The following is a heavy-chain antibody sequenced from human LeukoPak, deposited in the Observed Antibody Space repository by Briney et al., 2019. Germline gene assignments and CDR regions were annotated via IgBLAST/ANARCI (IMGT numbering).Heavy chain of an antibody. CDR3: ARGSIAGPYYYYYMDV. CDR1: GYTFTSYA. V-gene: IGHV1-69*13. CDR2: IIPIFGTA. J-gene: IGHJ6*03. D-gene: IGHD6-13*01. Sequence: GASVKVSCKASGYTFTSYAISWVRQAPGQGLEWMGGIIPIFGTANYAQKFQGRVTITADESTSTAYMELSSLRSEDTAVYYCARGSIAGPYYYYYMDVWGKGTTVTISS.